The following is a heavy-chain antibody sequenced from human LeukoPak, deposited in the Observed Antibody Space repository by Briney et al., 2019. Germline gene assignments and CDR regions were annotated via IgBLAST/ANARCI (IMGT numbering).Heavy chain of an antibody. J-gene: IGHJ6*03. Sequence: ASVKVSCKASEYTFTNYDINWVRQATGQGLEWMGWMNPNSGNTGYAQKFQGRVTMTRNTSISTAYMELSSLRSEGTAVYYCARAIYSSGWFRNYYYYMDVWGKGTTVTISS. CDR2: MNPNSGNT. V-gene: IGHV1-8*01. CDR3: ARAIYSSGWFRNYYYYMDV. D-gene: IGHD6-19*01. CDR1: EYTFTNYD.